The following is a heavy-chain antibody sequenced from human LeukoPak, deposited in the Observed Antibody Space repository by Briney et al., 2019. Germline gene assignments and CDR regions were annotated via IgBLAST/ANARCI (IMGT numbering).Heavy chain of an antibody. V-gene: IGHV1-24*01. Sequence: ASVKVSCKVSGYTLTELSMHWVRQAPGKGLEWMGDFDPEDGETIYAQKFQGRVTITADESTSTAYMELSSLRSEDTAVYYCARENYYDSSGYYRTNTPYYYYGMDVWGQGTTVTVSS. CDR1: GYTLTELS. D-gene: IGHD3-22*01. CDR2: FDPEDGET. J-gene: IGHJ6*02. CDR3: ARENYYDSSGYYRTNTPYYYYGMDV.